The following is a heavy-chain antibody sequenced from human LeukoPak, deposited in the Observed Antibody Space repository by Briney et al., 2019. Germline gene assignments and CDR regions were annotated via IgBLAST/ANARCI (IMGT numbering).Heavy chain of an antibody. Sequence: GGSLRLSCAASGFTFSSYAMSWVRQAPGKGLEWVSAISGSGGSTYYADSVKGRFTISRDNSKNTLYLQMNSLRAEDTAVYYCAKDLLGPPKGPNWFDPWGQGTLVPVSS. CDR1: GFTFSSYA. J-gene: IGHJ5*02. CDR2: ISGSGGST. CDR3: AKDLLGPPKGPNWFDP. V-gene: IGHV3-23*01. D-gene: IGHD1-26*01.